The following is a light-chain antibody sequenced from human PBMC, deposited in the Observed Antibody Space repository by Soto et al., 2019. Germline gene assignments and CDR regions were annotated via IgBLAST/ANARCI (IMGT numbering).Light chain of an antibody. J-gene: IGKJ1*01. CDR2: GAS. CDR1: QSVSSSY. CDR3: QQYGSSPPTT. Sequence: IVLTQSPGTLSLSPGERATLSCRASQSVSSSYLAWYQQKPGQAPRLLIYGASSRATGIPDRFSGSGSGTDFTLTISRLEPEDFAVYYCQQYGSSPPTTFGQGTKGEIK. V-gene: IGKV3-20*01.